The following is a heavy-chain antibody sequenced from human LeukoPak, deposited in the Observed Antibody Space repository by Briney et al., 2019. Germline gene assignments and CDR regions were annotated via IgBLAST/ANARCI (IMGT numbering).Heavy chain of an antibody. CDR3: AKYWVDTVLVPFDY. J-gene: IGHJ4*02. CDR2: INANGVNT. D-gene: IGHD5-18*01. CDR1: GFTFSSYA. Sequence: PGGSLRLSCAASGFTFSSYAMSWVRQAPGKGLEWVSGINANGVNTYYADSVQGRFTISRDNSKNTLYLQMNSLRAEDTAVYYCAKYWVDTVLVPFDYWGQGTLVTVSS. V-gene: IGHV3-23*01.